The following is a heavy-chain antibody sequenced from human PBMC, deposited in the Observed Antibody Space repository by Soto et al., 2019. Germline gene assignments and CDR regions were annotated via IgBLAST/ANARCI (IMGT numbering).Heavy chain of an antibody. Sequence: SVKVSCKASGGTFSSYAISWVRQAPGQGLEWMGGVIPIFGTANYAQKFQGRVTITADESTSTAYMERSSLRSEDTAVYYWADGAAAAGRWGDYSFYDGMDVWGQGTTVTASS. J-gene: IGHJ6*02. CDR3: ADGAAAAGRWGDYSFYDGMDV. V-gene: IGHV1-69*13. CDR1: GGTFSSYA. D-gene: IGHD6-13*01. CDR2: VIPIFGTA.